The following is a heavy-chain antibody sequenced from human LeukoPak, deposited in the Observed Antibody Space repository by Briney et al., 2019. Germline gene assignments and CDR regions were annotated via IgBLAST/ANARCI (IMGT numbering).Heavy chain of an antibody. CDR2: ISYDGSNK. J-gene: IGHJ4*02. D-gene: IGHD5-18*01. CDR1: GFTFISYA. V-gene: IGHV3-30-3*01. Sequence: GRTLRLSCAASGFTFISYAMHWVRQAPGKGLEWVAVISYDGSNKYYADSVKGRFTISRDNSKNTLYLQMNSLRAEDTAVYYCAREDPLLDTAIDYWGQGTLVTVSS. CDR3: AREDPLLDTAIDY.